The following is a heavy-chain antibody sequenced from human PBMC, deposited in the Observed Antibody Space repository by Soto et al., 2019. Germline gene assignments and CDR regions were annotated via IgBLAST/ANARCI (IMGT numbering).Heavy chain of an antibody. J-gene: IGHJ4*02. CDR2: FVPMFSSS. D-gene: IGHD1-1*01. CDR3: ARTGGTYYFDH. CDR1: GTTFTSYG. V-gene: IGHV1-69*01. Sequence: QVQLVQSGAEVQKPGSSVNVSCKASGTTFTSYGIHWVRQAPGQGLEWMGGFVPMFSSSNYAQKFQGRLTIVADEATNTAYMELSSLRADDSAIYYCARTGGTYYFDHWVQGTLVTVSS.